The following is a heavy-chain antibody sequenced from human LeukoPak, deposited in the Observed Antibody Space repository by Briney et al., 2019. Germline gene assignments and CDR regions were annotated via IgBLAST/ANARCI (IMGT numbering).Heavy chain of an antibody. V-gene: IGHV3-74*01. CDR1: GFTFNSYW. CDR3: TRVVLVGTTYSYFDY. CDR2: INSDGSST. J-gene: IGHJ4*02. Sequence: GGSLRLSCAASGFTFNSYWMHWVRQAPGKGLVWVSRINSDGSSTSYADSVKGRFTISRDNAKNTLYLQMNSLRAEDTAVYYCTRVVLVGTTYSYFDYWGQGTLVTVSS. D-gene: IGHD1-26*01.